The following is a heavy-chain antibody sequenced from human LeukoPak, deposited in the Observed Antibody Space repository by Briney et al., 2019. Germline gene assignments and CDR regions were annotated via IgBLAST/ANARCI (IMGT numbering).Heavy chain of an antibody. V-gene: IGHV3-74*01. Sequence: PGGSLRLSCAASGFTFSNYWMHWVRQAPGKGLVWVSRINSDGSTTIYADSVKGRFTISRDNAKNTLYLQMNSLRAEDTAVYYCARGDSSGYYHTSGFDPWGQGTLVTVSS. CDR2: INSDGSTT. J-gene: IGHJ5*02. CDR3: ARGDSSGYYHTSGFDP. D-gene: IGHD3-22*01. CDR1: GFTFSNYW.